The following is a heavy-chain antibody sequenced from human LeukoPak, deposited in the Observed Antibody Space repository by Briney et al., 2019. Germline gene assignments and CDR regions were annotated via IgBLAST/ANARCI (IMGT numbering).Heavy chain of an antibody. J-gene: IGHJ3*02. CDR2: IYYSGST. V-gene: IGHV4-39*01. D-gene: IGHD4-23*01. CDR3: ARLPTVVTPVRAFDI. CDR1: GFTFSSYSMN. Sequence: GSLRLSCAASGFTFSSYSMNWVRQAPGKGLEWIGSIYYSGSTYYNPSLKSRVTISVDTSKNQFSLKLSAVTAADTAVYYCARLPTVVTPVRAFDIWGQGTMVTVSS.